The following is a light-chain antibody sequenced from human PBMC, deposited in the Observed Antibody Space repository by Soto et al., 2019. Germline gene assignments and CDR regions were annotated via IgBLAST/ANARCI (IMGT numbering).Light chain of an antibody. Sequence: EIVMTQSPATLSVSPGERATLSCRASQSVSSNFAWYQQKPGQAPRLLIYGASTRAAGIRARFSGSGSGTEFTLTISSLQSEDFAVYYCQQYNYWPPLTFGGGTKVEIK. V-gene: IGKV3-15*01. CDR2: GAS. CDR3: QQYNYWPPLT. J-gene: IGKJ4*01. CDR1: QSVSSN.